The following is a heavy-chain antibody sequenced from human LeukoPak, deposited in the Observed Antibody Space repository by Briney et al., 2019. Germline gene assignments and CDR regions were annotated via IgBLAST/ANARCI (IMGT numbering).Heavy chain of an antibody. CDR2: IIPIFGTA. V-gene: IGHV1-69*13. J-gene: IGHJ5*02. CDR1: GGTFSSYA. Sequence: SVKVSCKASGGTFSSYAIIWVRQAPGQGLEWMGGIIPIFGTANYAQKFQGRVTITADESTSTAYMELSSLRSEDTAVYYCARTEGYCSGGSCWFDPWGQGILVTVSS. CDR3: ARTEGYCSGGSCWFDP. D-gene: IGHD2-15*01.